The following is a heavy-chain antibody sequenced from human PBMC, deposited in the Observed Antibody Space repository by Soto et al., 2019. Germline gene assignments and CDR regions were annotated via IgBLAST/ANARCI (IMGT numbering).Heavy chain of an antibody. Sequence: SETLSLTCTVSGGSISSGDYYWSWIRQPPGKGLEWIGYLYYSGSTYYNPSLKSRVTISVDTSKNQFSLKLSSVTAADTAVYYCARHSSSGSYQFDYWGQGTLVTVSS. CDR3: ARHSSSGSYQFDY. CDR2: LYYSGST. CDR1: GGSISSGDYY. V-gene: IGHV4-30-4*01. D-gene: IGHD1-26*01. J-gene: IGHJ4*02.